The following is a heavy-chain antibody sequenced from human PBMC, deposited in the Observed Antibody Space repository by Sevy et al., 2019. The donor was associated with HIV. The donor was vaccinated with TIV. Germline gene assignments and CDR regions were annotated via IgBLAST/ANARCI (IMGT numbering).Heavy chain of an antibody. CDR2: FYYTGIT. V-gene: IGHV4-59*11. CDR1: GGPISSHY. D-gene: IGHD3-22*01. J-gene: IGHJ4*02. Sequence: SETLSLICTVSGGPISSHYWSWIRQTPGKGLEWIGYFYYTGITNYNPSLKSRVTMSADTSTNRASLKLSSVTAADTAVYYCARVPSPYYDSSGDLIREYYFDSWGQGTPVTVSS. CDR3: ARVPSPYYDSSGDLIREYYFDS.